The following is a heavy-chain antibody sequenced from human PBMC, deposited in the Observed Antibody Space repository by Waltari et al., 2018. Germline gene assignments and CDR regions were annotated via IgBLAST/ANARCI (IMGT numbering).Heavy chain of an antibody. Sequence: EVQLVESGGDLVQPGGSLSLSCAASGFPFTNYWMSWVRQAPGKGLERVANMNEDGSEKYYVDSVEGRFTISRDNAKNSLYLQMNSLRAEDTAVYYCVRDDSTGHYYFDYWGQGTLVTVSS. CDR2: MNEDGSEK. J-gene: IGHJ4*02. V-gene: IGHV3-7*03. CDR3: VRDDSTGHYYFDY. D-gene: IGHD3-22*01. CDR1: GFPFTNYW.